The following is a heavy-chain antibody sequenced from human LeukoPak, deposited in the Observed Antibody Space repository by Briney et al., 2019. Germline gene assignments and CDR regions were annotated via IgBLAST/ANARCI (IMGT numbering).Heavy chain of an antibody. V-gene: IGHV1-2*02. J-gene: IGHJ5*02. CDR3: ARDRSTSCYTGKTGWFAP. Sequence: RASVKVSCKASGYTFTGYYMNWVRQAPGQGLEWMGWINPNSGGTNYAQKFQGRVTITRDTSISTAYMGRSRLRSDDAAVYYCARDRSTSCYTGKTGWFAPWGQGTLVTVSS. CDR2: INPNSGGT. D-gene: IGHD2-2*02. CDR1: GYTFTGYY.